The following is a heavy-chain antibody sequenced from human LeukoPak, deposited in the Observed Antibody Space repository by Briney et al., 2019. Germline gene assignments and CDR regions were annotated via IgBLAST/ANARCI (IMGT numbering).Heavy chain of an antibody. CDR3: AKGGSAGGPNWFDP. Sequence: GGPLRLSCAASGFTFSSYGMSWVRQAPGKGLEWVSAISGNGGNTYYADSVKGRFTISRDTSNNMLFLQMNSLRAGDTAVYYCAKGGSAGGPNWFDPWGQGTLVTVSS. CDR1: GFTFSSYG. D-gene: IGHD2-15*01. J-gene: IGHJ5*02. CDR2: ISGNGGNT. V-gene: IGHV3-23*01.